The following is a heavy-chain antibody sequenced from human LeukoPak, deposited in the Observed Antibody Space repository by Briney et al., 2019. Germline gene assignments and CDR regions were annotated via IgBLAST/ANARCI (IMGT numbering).Heavy chain of an antibody. V-gene: IGHV3-7*01. CDR3: VRHTYYALDY. CDR1: DFTFSLYW. CDR2: IMGDGSDK. J-gene: IGHJ4*02. D-gene: IGHD1-26*01. Sequence: PGGSLRLSCAASDFTFSLYWMSWIRQTPGKGPECVANIMGDGSDKSYVDSVKGRFTISRDNAKNSLYLQMNSLRAEDTAVYYCVRHTYYALDYWGQGALVTVSS.